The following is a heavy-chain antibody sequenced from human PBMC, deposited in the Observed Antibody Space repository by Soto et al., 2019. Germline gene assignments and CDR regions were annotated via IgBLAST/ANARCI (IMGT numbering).Heavy chain of an antibody. J-gene: IGHJ4*02. CDR3: AKLGVGVVGATDY. V-gene: IGHV3-23*01. D-gene: IGHD1-26*01. CDR2: ISRSGDST. Sequence: EGQLLESGGGLVQPGGSLRLSCAASGFTFSSYALSWVRQAPGKGLEWGSTISRSGDSTYYADSVKGRFTISRDNPKYTLYLPMNRLRAEDTAVYYCAKLGVGVVGATDYWGQGTLVTVSS. CDR1: GFTFSSYA.